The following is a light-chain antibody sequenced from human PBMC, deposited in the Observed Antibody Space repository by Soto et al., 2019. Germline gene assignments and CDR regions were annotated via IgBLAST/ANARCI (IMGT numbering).Light chain of an antibody. CDR1: NNNIYSSTNKNY. V-gene: IGKV4-1*01. Sequence: MSMSKDSQTVALGESADLGGNRINNNIYSSTNKNYLAWYQQRPGQPPTLLIYWASTRESGVPDRFSGSESGTDFNLTIRRLHAEDVAVYYCQQYSSHPRTFGHGTKVDIK. CDR3: QQYSSHPRT. J-gene: IGKJ1*01. CDR2: WAS.